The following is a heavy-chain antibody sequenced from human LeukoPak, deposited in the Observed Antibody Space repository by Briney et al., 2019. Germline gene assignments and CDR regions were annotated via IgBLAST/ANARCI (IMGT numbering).Heavy chain of an antibody. J-gene: IGHJ4*02. CDR1: GFTFVNHA. CDR2: ISGSGGNT. V-gene: IGHV3-23*01. CDR3: AKSVCLGGRGYYCFDC. D-gene: IGHD2-15*01. Sequence: GGSLRLSCAASGFTFVNHAMSWVRQAPGKGLEWVSSISGSGGNTSYGDSVKGRFTVSRDTAKNTLYLQMKDLRADDTARYMCAKSVCLGGRGYYCFDCCGKGTQVTVSS.